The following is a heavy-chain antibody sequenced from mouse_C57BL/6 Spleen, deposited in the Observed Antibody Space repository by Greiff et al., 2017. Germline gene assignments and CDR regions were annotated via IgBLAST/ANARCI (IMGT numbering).Heavy chain of an antibody. CDR2: ISDGGSYT. Sequence: EVHLVESGGGLVKPGGSLKLSCAASGFTFSSYAMSWVRQTPEKRLEWVATISDGGSYTYYPDNVKGRFTISRDNAKNNLYLQMSHLKSEDTAMYYCARGPKEEGLRAMDYWGQGTSVTVSS. CDR3: ARGPKEEGLRAMDY. D-gene: IGHD1-1*01. J-gene: IGHJ4*01. V-gene: IGHV5-4*01. CDR1: GFTFSSYA.